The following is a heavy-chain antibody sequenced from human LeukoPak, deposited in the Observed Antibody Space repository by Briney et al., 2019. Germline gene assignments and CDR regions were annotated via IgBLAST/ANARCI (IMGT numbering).Heavy chain of an antibody. J-gene: IGHJ4*02. V-gene: IGHV1-69*05. CDR1: GGTFSSYA. D-gene: IGHD3-22*01. CDR3: ARGHPDYDSSGYYCCYFDF. CDR2: IIPIFGTA. Sequence: ASVKVSCKASGGTFSSYAISWVRQAPGQGLEWMGGIIPIFGTANYAQKFQGRVTITTDESTSTAYMELSSLRSEDTAVYYCARGHPDYDSSGYYCCYFDFWGQGTLVTVSS.